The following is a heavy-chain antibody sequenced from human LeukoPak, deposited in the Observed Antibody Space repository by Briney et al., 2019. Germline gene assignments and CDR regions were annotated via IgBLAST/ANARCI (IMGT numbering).Heavy chain of an antibody. D-gene: IGHD1-1*01. CDR1: GFTFDDYA. CDR2: TSWNSGSI. Sequence: GGSLRLSCAASGFTFDDYAMHWVRQAPGKGLEWVSGTSWNSGSIGYADSVKGRFTISRDNAKNSLYLQMNSLRAEDTALYYCAKDMSGTTFAWGQGTLVTVSS. J-gene: IGHJ5*02. CDR3: AKDMSGTTFA. V-gene: IGHV3-9*01.